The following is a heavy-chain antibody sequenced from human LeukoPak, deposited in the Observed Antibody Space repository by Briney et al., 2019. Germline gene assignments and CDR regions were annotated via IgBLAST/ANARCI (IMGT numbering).Heavy chain of an antibody. J-gene: IGHJ6*02. CDR3: ARGGAAAGWCMDV. D-gene: IGHD6-13*01. CDR1: GFTVSSNY. V-gene: IGHV3-66*02. CDR2: IYSGGST. Sequence: GGSLGLSCAASGFTVSSNYMSWVRQAPGKGLEWVPVIYSGGSTYYGDSVKGRFTISRDNSKNTLYLQMNSLRAEDTAVYYCARGGAAAGWCMDVWGQATTVTVSS.